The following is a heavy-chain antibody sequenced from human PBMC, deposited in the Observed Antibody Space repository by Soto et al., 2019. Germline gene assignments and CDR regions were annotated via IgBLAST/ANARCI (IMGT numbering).Heavy chain of an antibody. V-gene: IGHV3-48*01. CDR2: ISSTSSTI. CDR1: GFTFSSYS. Sequence: GGSLRLSCAASGFTFSSYSMNWVRQAPGKGLEWVSYISSTSSTIYYADSVKGRFTISRDNAKNSLYLQMNSLRAEDTAVYYCARRGTYASGSYEVGHWGQGTLVTAPQ. J-gene: IGHJ4*02. D-gene: IGHD3-10*01. CDR3: ARRGTYASGSYEVGH.